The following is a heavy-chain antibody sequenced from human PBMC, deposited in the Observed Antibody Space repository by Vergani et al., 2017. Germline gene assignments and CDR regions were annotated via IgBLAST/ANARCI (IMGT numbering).Heavy chain of an antibody. D-gene: IGHD3-3*01. CDR3: AGRSGYYGMDV. Sequence: QVQLQESGPGLVKPSETLSLTCAVSGYSISSGYYWGWIRQPPGKGLEWIGSIYHSGSTYYNPSLKSRVTISVDTSKNQFSLKLTSVTAADTAVYYCAGRSGYYGMDVWGQGTTVTVSS. CDR2: IYHSGST. V-gene: IGHV4-38-2*01. J-gene: IGHJ6*02. CDR1: GYSISSGYY.